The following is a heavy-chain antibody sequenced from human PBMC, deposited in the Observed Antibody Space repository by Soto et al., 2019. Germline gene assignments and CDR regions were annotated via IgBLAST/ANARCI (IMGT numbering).Heavy chain of an antibody. CDR2: ISSSSTYT. CDR3: VRGGNYYGSGSPH. Sequence: QVQLVESGGGWVKPGGSQRLSCAVSGFTFSDDYMSWIRQAPGKGLEWVSYISSSSTYTKYADSVKGRFTISRDNAKNLLYLQMNSLRAEDTAVYYCVRGGNYYGSGSPHWGPGTLVTVSS. CDR1: GFTFSDDY. V-gene: IGHV3-11*05. D-gene: IGHD3-10*01. J-gene: IGHJ4*02.